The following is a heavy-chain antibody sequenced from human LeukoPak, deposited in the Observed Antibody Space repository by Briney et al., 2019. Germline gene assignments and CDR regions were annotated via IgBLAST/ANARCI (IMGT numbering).Heavy chain of an antibody. Sequence: PGGSLRLSCAASGFTFSSYEMNWVRQAPGKGLEWVSYISSSGSTIYYADSVKGRFTISRDNAKNSLYLQMNSLRAEDTAVYYCATPPYLLVDYWGQGTLVTVSS. D-gene: IGHD6-6*01. V-gene: IGHV3-48*03. J-gene: IGHJ4*02. CDR2: ISSSGSTI. CDR1: GFTFSSYE. CDR3: ATPPYLLVDY.